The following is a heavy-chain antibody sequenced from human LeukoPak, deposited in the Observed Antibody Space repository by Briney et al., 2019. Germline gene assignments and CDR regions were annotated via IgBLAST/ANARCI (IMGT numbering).Heavy chain of an antibody. CDR2: INWNGGST. Sequence: GGSLRLSCAASGFTFDDYGMSWARQAPGKGLEWVSGINWNGGSTGYADSVKGRFTISRDNAKNSLYLQMNSLRAEDTALYYCARDLGSITMVRGGAFDIWGQGTMVTVSS. CDR3: ARDLGSITMVRGGAFDI. J-gene: IGHJ3*02. V-gene: IGHV3-20*04. D-gene: IGHD3-10*01. CDR1: GFTFDDYG.